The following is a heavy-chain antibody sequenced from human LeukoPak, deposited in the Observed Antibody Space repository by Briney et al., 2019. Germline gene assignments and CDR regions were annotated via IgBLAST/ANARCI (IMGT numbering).Heavy chain of an antibody. V-gene: IGHV4-59*08. CDR3: ARWHQPYYYYGMDV. D-gene: IGHD1-14*01. CDR1: GGSISSYY. CDR2: IYYSGST. J-gene: IGHJ6*02. Sequence: SETLSLTCTVSGGSISSYYWSWIRQPPGKGLDWMGYIYYSGSTNYNPSLKSRVTISVDTSKNQFSLKLSSVTAADTAVYYCARWHQPYYYYGMDVWGQGTTVTVSS.